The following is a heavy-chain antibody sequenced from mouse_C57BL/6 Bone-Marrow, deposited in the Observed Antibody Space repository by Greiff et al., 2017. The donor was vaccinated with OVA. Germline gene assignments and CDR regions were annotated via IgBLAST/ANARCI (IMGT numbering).Heavy chain of an antibody. CDR1: GFTFTSYG. CDR3: ARWGTTVVARGY. V-gene: IGHV1-81*01. D-gene: IGHD1-1*01. Sequence: VQLQQSGAELARPGASVKLSCKASGFTFTSYGISWVKQRTGQGLEWIGEIYPRSGNTYYNEKFKGKATLTADKSSSTAYMELRSLTSEDSAVYFCARWGTTVVARGYWGQGTTLTVSS. CDR2: IYPRSGNT. J-gene: IGHJ2*01.